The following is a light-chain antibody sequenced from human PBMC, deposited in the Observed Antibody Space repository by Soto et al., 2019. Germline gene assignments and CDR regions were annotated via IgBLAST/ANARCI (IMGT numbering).Light chain of an antibody. CDR2: GAS. Sequence: EIVLTQSPGTLSLSPGETATLSCRASQSVISPYLAWYQQKPGQAPRLLIYGASSRATGIPDRFSGSGSGTDFTFTISRLEPEDFAVYYCQHYGTSLFTFGPGTKLDIK. CDR3: QHYGTSLFT. V-gene: IGKV3-20*01. CDR1: QSVISPY. J-gene: IGKJ3*01.